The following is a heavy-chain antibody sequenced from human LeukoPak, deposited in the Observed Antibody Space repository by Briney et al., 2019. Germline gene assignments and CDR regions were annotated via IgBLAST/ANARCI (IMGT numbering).Heavy chain of an antibody. CDR3: ARDGHYYDSSGYAKHDAFDI. CDR2: IYYSGST. V-gene: IGHV4-59*01. J-gene: IGHJ3*02. D-gene: IGHD3-22*01. Sequence: PSETLSLTRTVSGGSISSYYWSWIRQPPGKGLEWIGYIYYSGSTNYNPSLKSRVTISVDTSKNQFSLKLSSVTAADTAVYYCARDGHYYDSSGYAKHDAFDIWGQGTMVTVSS. CDR1: GGSISSYY.